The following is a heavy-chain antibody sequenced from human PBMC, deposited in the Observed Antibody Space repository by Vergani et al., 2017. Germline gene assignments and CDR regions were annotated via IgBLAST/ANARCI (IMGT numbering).Heavy chain of an antibody. Sequence: QLQLQQSGPGLVKPSETLFLTCTVSADSISSGCYYWGWIRQPPGKSLEWIGSIYYSGLTYYNPSLKSRVAISVDTSKNQFSLKVTSVTAADTAVYFCARQRPGSGWSPGDFDDWGQGILVTVSS. V-gene: IGHV4-39*01. CDR3: ARQRPGSGWSPGDFDD. D-gene: IGHD6-19*01. J-gene: IGHJ4*02. CDR2: IYYSGLT. CDR1: ADSISSGCYY.